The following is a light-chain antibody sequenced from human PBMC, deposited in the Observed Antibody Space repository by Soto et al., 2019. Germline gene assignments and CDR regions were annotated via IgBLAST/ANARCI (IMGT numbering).Light chain of an antibody. CDR3: MQGTHWPPT. CDR1: QSLVFSDGITY. CDR2: KVS. J-gene: IGKJ2*01. Sequence: DVVMTQSPLSLPVTPGQPASITYRSSQSLVFSDGITYLNWFQQRAGQSPRRLIYKVSNRDSGVPDRCSGSGAGADFTLKISRVEAEDGGVYYCMQGTHWPPTCGQGTKLEIK. V-gene: IGKV2-30*01.